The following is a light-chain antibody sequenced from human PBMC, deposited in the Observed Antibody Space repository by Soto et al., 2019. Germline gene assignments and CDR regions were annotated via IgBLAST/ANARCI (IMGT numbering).Light chain of an antibody. Sequence: QSALTQPPSVSGFPGQSVTISCTGTSSDVGSYNRVSWYKQPPGAAPKLVIYEVIHRPSGVPDRFSGSKSGNTASLTISGLQAEDVADFYCYSYTSSSTYVFGTGTKVTVL. CDR1: SSDVGSYNR. V-gene: IGLV2-18*02. CDR3: YSYTSSSTYV. CDR2: EVI. J-gene: IGLJ1*01.